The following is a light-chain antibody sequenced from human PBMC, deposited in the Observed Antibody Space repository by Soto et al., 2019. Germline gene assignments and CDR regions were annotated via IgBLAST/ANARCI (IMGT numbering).Light chain of an antibody. Sequence: DIQMTQSPSFLSASVGDRVTITCRASQGISNFLNWYQHKRGEAPNLLIYGASNLKTGVPSRFSGNGSGTDFALTINSLQPEDFATYYCQQSFSTPPTFGQGTNVEI. CDR3: QQSFSTPPT. V-gene: IGKV1-39*01. CDR2: GAS. CDR1: QGISNF. J-gene: IGKJ1*01.